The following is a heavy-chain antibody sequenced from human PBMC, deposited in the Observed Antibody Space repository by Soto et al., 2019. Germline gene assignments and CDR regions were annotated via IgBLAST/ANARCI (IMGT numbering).Heavy chain of an antibody. Sequence: VGSLRLSCAASGFSFNDFSMHWVSQAPGKGLEWVALISDDGNKIDYTDSVKGRFTISRDISKNTLSLQMNSLRLEDTDLYYCARDANSGYDTHLAYWGQGTLVTVSS. CDR1: GFSFNDFS. CDR2: ISDDGNKI. J-gene: IGHJ4*02. D-gene: IGHD5-12*01. CDR3: ARDANSGYDTHLAY. V-gene: IGHV3-30-3*01.